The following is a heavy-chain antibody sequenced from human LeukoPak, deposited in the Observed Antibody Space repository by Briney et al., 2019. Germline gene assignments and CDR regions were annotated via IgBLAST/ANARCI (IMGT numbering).Heavy chain of an antibody. J-gene: IGHJ4*02. V-gene: IGHV4-59*01. D-gene: IGHD3-10*01. Sequence: SSETLSLTCTVSGGSIGSYYWSWIRQPPGKGLEWIGYIYYSGSTNYNPSLKSRVTISVDTSKNQFSLKLTSVTVADTAVYYCARTQWFGELLYPSFFDYWGQGTLVTVSS. CDR2: IYYSGST. CDR1: GGSIGSYY. CDR3: ARTQWFGELLYPSFFDY.